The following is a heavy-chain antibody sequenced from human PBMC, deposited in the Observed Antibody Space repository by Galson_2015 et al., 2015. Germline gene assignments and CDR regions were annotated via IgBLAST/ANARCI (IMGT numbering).Heavy chain of an antibody. CDR2: INAGNGNT. D-gene: IGHD2-2*02. CDR1: GYTFTSYA. V-gene: IGHV1-3*01. Sequence: SVKVSCKASGYTFTSYAMHWVRQAPGQRLEWMGWINAGNGNTKYSQKFQGRVTITRDTSASTAYMELSSLRSEDTAVYYCARVGGCSSTSCYIPLRGDYYYMDVWGKGTTVTVSS. CDR3: ARVGGCSSTSCYIPLRGDYYYMDV. J-gene: IGHJ6*03.